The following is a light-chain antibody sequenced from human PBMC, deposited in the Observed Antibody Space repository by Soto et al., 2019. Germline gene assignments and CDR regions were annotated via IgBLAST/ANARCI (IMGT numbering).Light chain of an antibody. J-gene: IGKJ4*01. Sequence: ETVMTQSPATLSVSPGERATLSCRASQSVGSTLAWYQQKPGQAPRLLIYDASSRATGIPDRFSGGGSGTDFTLTISRLEPEDFAVYYCQQFSSYPLTFGGGTKVDI. CDR2: DAS. CDR3: QQFSSYPLT. CDR1: QSVGST. V-gene: IGKV3-20*01.